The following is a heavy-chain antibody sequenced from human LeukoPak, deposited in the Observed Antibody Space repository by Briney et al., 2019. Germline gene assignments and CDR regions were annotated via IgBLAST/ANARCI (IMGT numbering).Heavy chain of an antibody. V-gene: IGHV4-34*01. J-gene: IGHJ4*02. CDR3: ARGDCSSTSCYYGY. Sequence: SETLSLTRAVYGGSFSGYYWSWIRQPPGKGLEWIGEINHSGSTNYNPSLKSRVTMSVDTSKNQFSLKLSSVTAADTAVYYCARGDCSSTSCYYGYWGQGTLVTVSS. D-gene: IGHD2-2*01. CDR2: INHSGST. CDR1: GGSFSGYY.